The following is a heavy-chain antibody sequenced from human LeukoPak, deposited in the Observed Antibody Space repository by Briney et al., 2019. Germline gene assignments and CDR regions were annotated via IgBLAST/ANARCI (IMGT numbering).Heavy chain of an antibody. CDR2: ISSDRSTI. V-gene: IGHV3-48*02. D-gene: IGHD3-16*01. CDR1: GFTFSNFG. Sequence: GGSLRLSCAASGFTFSNFGMNWVRQAPGKGLEWVSYISSDRSTIDYADSVKGRFTISRDNAKNSLYLQMNSLRDKDTAVYYCARGLLYAFDIGGQGTMVTVSS. CDR3: ARGLLYAFDI. J-gene: IGHJ3*02.